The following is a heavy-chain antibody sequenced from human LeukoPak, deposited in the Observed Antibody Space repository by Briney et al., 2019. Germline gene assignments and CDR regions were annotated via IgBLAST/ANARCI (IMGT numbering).Heavy chain of an antibody. D-gene: IGHD6-19*01. V-gene: IGHV3-21*01. Sequence: PGGSLRLSCAASGFTFSSYSMNWVRQAPGKGLEWVSSISSSSSYIYYADSVKGRFTISRDNAKNSLYLQMNSLRAEDTAVYYCAVAGTPLYYYYYMDVWGKGTTVTVSS. J-gene: IGHJ6*03. CDR2: ISSSSSYI. CDR3: AVAGTPLYYYYYMDV. CDR1: GFTFSSYS.